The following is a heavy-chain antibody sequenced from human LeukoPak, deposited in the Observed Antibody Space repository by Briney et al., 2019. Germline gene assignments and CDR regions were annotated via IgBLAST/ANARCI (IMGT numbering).Heavy chain of an antibody. CDR1: GFTFTRYL. D-gene: IGHD6-6*01. J-gene: IGHJ4*02. CDR2: ISQDGSEE. Sequence: GGSLRLSCAASGFTFTRYLMAWVRQAPGKGLEWISNISQDGSEEYYVDSVRGRFTASRDNAKNSLYLQMNNLRAEDTAVYFCSNGIYSSSYWGQGTLVTVSS. V-gene: IGHV3-7*01. CDR3: SNGIYSSSY.